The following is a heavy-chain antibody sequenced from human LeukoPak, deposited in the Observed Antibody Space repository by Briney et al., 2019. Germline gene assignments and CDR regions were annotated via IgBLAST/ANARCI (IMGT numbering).Heavy chain of an antibody. V-gene: IGHV1-69*13. D-gene: IGHD2-2*01. CDR3: ARAIVPNWFDP. Sequence: GASVKVSCKASGHTFTTYYVHLVRQAPGQGLEWMGGIIPIFGTANYAQKFQGRVTITADESTSTAYMELSSLRSEDTAVYYCARAIVPNWFDPWGQGTLVTVSS. CDR1: GHTFTTYY. CDR2: IIPIFGTA. J-gene: IGHJ5*02.